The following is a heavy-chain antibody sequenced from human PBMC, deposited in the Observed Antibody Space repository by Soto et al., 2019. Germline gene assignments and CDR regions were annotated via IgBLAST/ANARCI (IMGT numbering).Heavy chain of an antibody. CDR3: THSLVSIGAFDM. CDR2: IYWDDDK. CDR1: GFSFSTVGVG. J-gene: IGHJ3*02. Sequence: QITLKESGPTLVKPTQTLTLTCTFSGFSFSTVGVGVGWARQPPGKALEWLALIYWDDDKRYSPDLKSRHTITTNTSKNQVVLTMTNVDHVDTATYYCTHSLVSIGAFDMWGQGTVVTVSS. V-gene: IGHV2-5*02. D-gene: IGHD6-6*01.